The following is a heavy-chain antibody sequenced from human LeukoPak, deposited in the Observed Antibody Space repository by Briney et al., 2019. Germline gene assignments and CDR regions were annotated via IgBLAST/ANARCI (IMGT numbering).Heavy chain of an antibody. V-gene: IGHV3-30*02. CDR3: VKDLPVLHS. CDR1: GFTFNSFA. CDR2: IPPDCRDS. J-gene: IGHJ4*02. D-gene: IGHD3-16*01. Sequence: GGSLRLSCAASGFTFNSFAMHWVRQTPGKGLEHLAFIPPDCRDSYYADSVKGRFTISRDNSRNTLYLQMNGLRGDDTAVYYCVKDLPVLHSWGQGTLVTVSS.